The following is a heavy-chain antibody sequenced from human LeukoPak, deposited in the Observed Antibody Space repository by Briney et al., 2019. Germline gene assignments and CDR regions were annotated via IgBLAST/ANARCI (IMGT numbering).Heavy chain of an antibody. V-gene: IGHV3-74*01. CDR3: AKDHYWSIDY. CDR1: GFDFSSNW. J-gene: IGHJ4*02. Sequence: GGSLRLSCAASGFDFSSNWMHWVRHAPGQGLVWVSRIKGDGISTDYADSVKGRFTISRDIAKNTLYLQMNSLRAEDTGVYYCAKDHYWSIDYWGRGTLVTVSS. CDR2: IKGDGIST. D-gene: IGHD3-3*01.